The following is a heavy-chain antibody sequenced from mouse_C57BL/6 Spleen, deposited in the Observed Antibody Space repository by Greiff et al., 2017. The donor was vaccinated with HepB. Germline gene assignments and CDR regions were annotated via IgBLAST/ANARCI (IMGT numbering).Heavy chain of an antibody. V-gene: IGHV1-15*01. CDR2: IDPETGGT. Sequence: VQLQESGAELVRPGASVTLSCKASGYTFTDYEMHWVKQTPVHGLEWIGAIDPETGGTAYNQKFKGKAILTADKSSSTAYMELRSLTSEDSAVYYCTRNGADWDRFAYWGQGTLVTVSA. D-gene: IGHD4-1*01. CDR1: GYTFTDYE. CDR3: TRNGADWDRFAY. J-gene: IGHJ3*01.